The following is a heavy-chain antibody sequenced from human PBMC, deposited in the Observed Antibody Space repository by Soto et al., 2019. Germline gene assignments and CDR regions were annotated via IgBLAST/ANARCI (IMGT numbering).Heavy chain of an antibody. CDR3: ARDEPQRPLDY. CDR1: GGSISSGGYS. V-gene: IGHV4-30-2*05. CDR2: MYHSGST. Sequence: SETLSLTCAVSGGSISSGGYSWSWIRQPPGKGLEWIGYMYHSGSTYYNPSLKSRVTISVDTSKNQFSLKLSSVTAADTAVYYCARDEPQRPLDYWGQGTLVTSPQ. J-gene: IGHJ4*02.